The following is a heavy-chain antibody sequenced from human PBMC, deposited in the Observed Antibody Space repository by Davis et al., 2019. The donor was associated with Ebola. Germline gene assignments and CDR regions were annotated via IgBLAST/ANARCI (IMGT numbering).Heavy chain of an antibody. V-gene: IGHV4-31*03. J-gene: IGHJ4*02. CDR1: GGSISSGGYY. Sequence: LRLSCTVSGGSISSGGYYWSWIRQHPGKGLEWIGYIYYSGSTYYNPSLKSRVTISVDTSKNQFSLKLSSVTAADTAVYYCARAYTVTTFFFDYWGQGTLVTVSS. D-gene: IGHD4-17*01. CDR2: IYYSGST. CDR3: ARAYTVTTFFFDY.